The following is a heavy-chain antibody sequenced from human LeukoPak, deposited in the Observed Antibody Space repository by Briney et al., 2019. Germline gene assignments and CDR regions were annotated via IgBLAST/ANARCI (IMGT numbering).Heavy chain of an antibody. J-gene: IGHJ4*02. V-gene: IGHV4-59*01. CDR3: ARVGPYYYDSSGYYLYFDY. CDR1: GGSISSYY. Sequence: NSSETLSLTCTVSGGSISSYYWSWIRQPPGKGLEWIGYIYYSGSTNYNPSLKSRVTISVDTSKNQFSLKLSSVTAADTAVYYCARVGPYYYDSSGYYLYFDYWGQGTLVTVSS. D-gene: IGHD3-22*01. CDR2: IYYSGST.